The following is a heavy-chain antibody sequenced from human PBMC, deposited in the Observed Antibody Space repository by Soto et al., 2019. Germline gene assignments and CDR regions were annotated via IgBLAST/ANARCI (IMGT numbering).Heavy chain of an antibody. Sequence: ASVKVSCKASGGTFSSYTISWVRQAPGQGLEWMGRIIPILGIANYAQKFQGRVTITADKSTSTAYMELSSLRSEDTAVYYCARDRHVVVVAANFWFDPWGQGTLVTVSS. D-gene: IGHD2-15*01. CDR3: ARDRHVVVVAANFWFDP. J-gene: IGHJ5*02. CDR1: GGTFSSYT. CDR2: IIPILGIA. V-gene: IGHV1-69*04.